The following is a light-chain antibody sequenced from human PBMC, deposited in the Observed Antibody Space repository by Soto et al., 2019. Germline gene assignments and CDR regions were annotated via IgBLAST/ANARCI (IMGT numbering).Light chain of an antibody. CDR1: QAIRHD. Sequence: AIQMTQSPSSLSASVGDRVTITCRASQAIRHDLAWYQQRPGKAPKLLIYVASTLQSGVPLRFSGGGSGTDFTPTISSLQPEDFATYYCLQDYTYPLTFGGGTRVEMK. V-gene: IGKV1-6*01. CDR3: LQDYTYPLT. J-gene: IGKJ4*01. CDR2: VAS.